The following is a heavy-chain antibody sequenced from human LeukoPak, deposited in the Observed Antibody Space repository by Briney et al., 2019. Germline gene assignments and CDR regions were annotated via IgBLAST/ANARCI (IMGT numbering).Heavy chain of an antibody. Sequence: GGSLRLPCAASGFTFSLYWIHWVRQAPGKGLVWVSRINGDGSSTIYADSVKGRFTISRDNAKNTLYLQMNSLRAEDTAVYFCARGIGSSDYWGQGTLVTVSS. V-gene: IGHV3-74*01. J-gene: IGHJ4*02. CDR2: INGDGSST. CDR1: GFTFSLYW. D-gene: IGHD1-1*01. CDR3: ARGIGSSDY.